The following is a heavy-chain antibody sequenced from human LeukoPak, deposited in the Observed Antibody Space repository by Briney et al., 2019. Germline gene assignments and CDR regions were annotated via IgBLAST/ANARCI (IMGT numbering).Heavy chain of an antibody. V-gene: IGHV3-23*01. CDR1: GFTFSNNA. CDR2: LSGSGSSI. CDR3: AKDHRAYSYGQYAMDV. Sequence: PGGSLRLSCAASGFTFSNNAMNWVRQAPGKGLEWVSTLSGSGSSIYYADSVKGRFAISRDNSKSTLFLQMNSLRAEDTAVYYCAKDHRAYSYGQYAMDVWGQGTRVTVSS. J-gene: IGHJ6*02. D-gene: IGHD5-18*01.